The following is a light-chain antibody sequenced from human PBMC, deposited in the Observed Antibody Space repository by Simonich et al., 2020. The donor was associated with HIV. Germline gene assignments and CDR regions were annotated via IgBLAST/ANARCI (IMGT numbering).Light chain of an antibody. V-gene: IGKV4-1*01. CDR1: QSILYSSSNKNY. CDR2: WAS. J-gene: IGKJ5*01. CDR3: QQYYSPPIT. Sequence: DIVMTQSPDSLAVSLGERATINCKSSQSILYSSSNKNYLAWYQQRPGQPPKLLIYWASTRESGVPDRFSGSGSGTDFTLTISTLQAEDVAVYYCQQYYSPPITFGQGTRLEI.